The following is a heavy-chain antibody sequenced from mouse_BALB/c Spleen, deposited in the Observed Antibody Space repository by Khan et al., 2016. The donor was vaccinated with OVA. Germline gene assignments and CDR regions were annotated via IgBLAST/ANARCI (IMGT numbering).Heavy chain of an antibody. V-gene: IGHV1S135*01. J-gene: IGHJ3*01. D-gene: IGHD2-2*01. CDR1: GYSFTSYY. CDR3: TRHGYVAWFTY. CDR2: IDPFSGGI. Sequence: EVQLQESGPELMKPGASVKISCKASGYSFTSYYIHWIMQSHGKSLEWIGYIDPFSGGITYNQKFKGKATLTVDKSSSTAYIYFSNLTSEDSAVYYCTRHGYVAWFTYWGQGNLVTVSA.